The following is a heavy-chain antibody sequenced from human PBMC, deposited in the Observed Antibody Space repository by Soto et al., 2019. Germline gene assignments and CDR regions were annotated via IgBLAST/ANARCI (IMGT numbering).Heavy chain of an antibody. CDR3: ARGSLTYCSSTSCYLRPPGYGMDV. J-gene: IGHJ6*02. CDR1: GYTFTGYY. D-gene: IGHD2-2*01. Sequence: ASVKVSCKASGYTFTGYYMHWVRQAPGQGLEWMGWINPNSGGTNYAQKFQGWVTMTRDTSISTAYMELSRLRSDDTAVCYCARGSLTYCSSTSCYLRPPGYGMDVWGQGTTVTVSS. CDR2: INPNSGGT. V-gene: IGHV1-2*04.